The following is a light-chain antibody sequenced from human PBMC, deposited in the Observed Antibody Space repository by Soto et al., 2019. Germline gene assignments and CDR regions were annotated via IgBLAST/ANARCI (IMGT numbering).Light chain of an antibody. Sequence: DIQMTQSPSTLSASVGDRVIITCRASQSSSSWLAWYQQKPGKAPKLLIYDASSLASGVPSRFSGSGSGTEFTLTISSLQHDDFATYYCQQYNSYPWTFCQGTKVAI. CDR3: QQYNSYPWT. J-gene: IGKJ1*01. CDR1: QSSSSW. V-gene: IGKV1-5*01. CDR2: DAS.